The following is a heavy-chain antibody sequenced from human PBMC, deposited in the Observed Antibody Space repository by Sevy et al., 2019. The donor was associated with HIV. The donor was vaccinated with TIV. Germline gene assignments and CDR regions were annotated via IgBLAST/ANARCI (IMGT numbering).Heavy chain of an antibody. V-gene: IGHV3-7*01. CDR1: GFTFSINW. D-gene: IGHD6-13*01. J-gene: IGHJ4*02. CDR2: LKPDGSKK. CDR3: ARAIALADSY. Sequence: GGSLRLSCAASGFTFSINWMPWSRQAPGKGLEWGPNLKPDGSKKYYVDSVKGRFTISRDNAKNSLYLQMNSLRAEDTAVYYCARAIALADSYWGQGTQVTVSS.